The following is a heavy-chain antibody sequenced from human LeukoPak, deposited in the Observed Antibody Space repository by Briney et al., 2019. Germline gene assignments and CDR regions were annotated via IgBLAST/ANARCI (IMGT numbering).Heavy chain of an antibody. J-gene: IGHJ4*02. CDR2: VYYGGST. CDR1: GASINDFY. Sequence: SETLSLTCTVSGASINDFYWTWIRQPPGKGLEWIGYVYYGGSTNYNPSLKSRVSMSVDTSKDQFSLKLSSVTAADTAVYYCARVRFGYTFGVVNTFDYWGQGTLVTVSS. D-gene: IGHD3-3*01. CDR3: ARVRFGYTFGVVNTFDY. V-gene: IGHV4-59*08.